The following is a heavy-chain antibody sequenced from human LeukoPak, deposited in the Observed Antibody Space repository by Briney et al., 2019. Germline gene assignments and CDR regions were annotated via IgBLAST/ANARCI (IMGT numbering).Heavy chain of an antibody. CDR1: GGSISSYY. CDR2: VYYSGST. CDR3: ARGDSGSFSQFDC. Sequence: SETLSLTCTVSGGSISSYYWSWIRQPPGKGLEWIGYVYYSGSTNYNPTLKSRVTISVDTSKNQFSLKLTSVTAADTAVYYCARGDSGSFSQFDCWGQGTLVTVSS. V-gene: IGHV4-59*01. J-gene: IGHJ4*02. D-gene: IGHD1-26*01.